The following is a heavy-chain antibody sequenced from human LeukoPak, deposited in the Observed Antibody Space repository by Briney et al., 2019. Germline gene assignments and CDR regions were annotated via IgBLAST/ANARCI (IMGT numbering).Heavy chain of an antibody. CDR1: GFTVSNNY. D-gene: IGHD1-26*01. J-gene: IGHJ4*02. Sequence: GGSLRLSCAVSGFTVSNNYMNWVRQAPGKGLEWVSSISASGVMTYYADSVKGRITVSRDNSKNSVYLQMSRLTAADTAVYYCAKDRSIGTYYTFDHWGQGTLVTVSS. V-gene: IGHV3-23*01. CDR2: ISASGVMT. CDR3: AKDRSIGTYYTFDH.